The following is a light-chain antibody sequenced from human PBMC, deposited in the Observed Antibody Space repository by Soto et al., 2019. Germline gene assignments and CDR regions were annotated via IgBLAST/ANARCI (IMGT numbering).Light chain of an antibody. CDR3: SSYTSSSILYV. CDR1: SSDVGGYNY. J-gene: IGLJ1*01. V-gene: IGLV2-14*01. CDR2: EVS. Sequence: QSVLTQPASVSGSPGQSITISCTGTSSDVGGYNYVSWYQQHPGKAPKLMIYEVSNRPSGVSNRFSGSKSGNTASLTISVLQAEDEADYYCSSYTSSSILYVFGTGTKLTVL.